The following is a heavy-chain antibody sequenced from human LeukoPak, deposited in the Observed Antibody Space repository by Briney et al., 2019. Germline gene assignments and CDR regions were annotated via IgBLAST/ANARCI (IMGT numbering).Heavy chain of an antibody. CDR2: INHSGST. CDR3: ARGAVGYCSSTSCFVFDP. D-gene: IGHD2-2*01. J-gene: IGHJ5*02. V-gene: IGHV4-34*01. CDR1: GGSFSGYY. Sequence: SETLSLTCAVYGGSFSGYYWSWIRQPPGKGLEWIGEINHSGSTNYNPSLKSRVTISVDTSKNQFSLMLSSVTAADTAVYYCARGAVGYCSSTSCFVFDPWGQGTLVTVSS.